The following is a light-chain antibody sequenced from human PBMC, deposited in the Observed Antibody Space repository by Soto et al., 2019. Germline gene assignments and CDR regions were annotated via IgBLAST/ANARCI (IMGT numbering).Light chain of an antibody. Sequence: EIVLTQSPGTLSLSPGERATLSCRASQSVSSSYLAWYQQKPGQAPRLLIYGASSRATGIRDRFSGSGSGTGFTLAISRLEPEAFAVYYCQQYGSSGYTFGQGTNLEIK. CDR3: QQYGSSGYT. CDR1: QSVSSSY. CDR2: GAS. V-gene: IGKV3-20*01. J-gene: IGKJ2*01.